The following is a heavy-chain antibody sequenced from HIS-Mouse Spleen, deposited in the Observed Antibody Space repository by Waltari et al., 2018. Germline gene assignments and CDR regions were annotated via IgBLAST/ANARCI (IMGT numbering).Heavy chain of an antibody. D-gene: IGHD1-7*01. CDR3: LITGTTSWYFDL. V-gene: IGHV3-73*01. J-gene: IGHJ2*01. CDR1: GFTFSGSA. Sequence: EVQLVESGGGLVQPGGSLKLSCAASGFTFSGSAMHWVRQASGKGLEGVGRIRSKANSYATAYAASVKGRFTISRDDSKNTAYLQMNSLKTEDTAVYYCLITGTTSWYFDLWGRGTLVTVSS. CDR2: IRSKANSYAT.